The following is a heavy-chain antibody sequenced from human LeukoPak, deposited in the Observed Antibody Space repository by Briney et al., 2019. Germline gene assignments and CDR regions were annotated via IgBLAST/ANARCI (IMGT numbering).Heavy chain of an antibody. CDR2: ISYDGSNK. Sequence: GGSLKLSCAASGFTFISYGMHWVRQAPGKGLEWVAVISYDGSNKYYADSVKGRFTISRDNSKNTLYLQMNSLRAEDTAVYYCAKVGGSGSSLDYWGQGTLVTVSS. CDR1: GFTFISYG. CDR3: AKVGGSGSSLDY. V-gene: IGHV3-30*18. J-gene: IGHJ4*02. D-gene: IGHD3-10*01.